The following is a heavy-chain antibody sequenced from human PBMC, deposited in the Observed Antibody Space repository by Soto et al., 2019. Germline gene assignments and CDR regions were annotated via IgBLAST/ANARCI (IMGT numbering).Heavy chain of an antibody. CDR2: IYYSGST. CDR1: GGSISSYY. D-gene: IGHD3-3*01. Sequence: SETLSLTCTVSGGSISSYYWSWIRQPPGKRLEWIGYIYYSGSTNYNPSLKSRVTISVDTSKNQFSLKPSSVTAADTAVYYCARLAPPYYDFWSGCLDVWGKGTTVTV. CDR3: ARLAPPYYDFWSGCLDV. V-gene: IGHV4-59*08. J-gene: IGHJ6*03.